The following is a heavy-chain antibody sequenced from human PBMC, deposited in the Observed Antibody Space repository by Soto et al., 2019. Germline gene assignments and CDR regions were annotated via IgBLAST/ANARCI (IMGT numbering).Heavy chain of an antibody. CDR2: IRSDGDTT. CDR1: GFTFSSNV. Sequence: EVQVLESGGGLVQPGGSLRLSCAASGFTFSSNVMHWVRQAPGKGLEWVSGIRSDGDTTYNADSVKGRFTVSRDTSKNTVYLQMNSLRVDDRAIYYCAKGKGVGATPDGANCWGQGTLVTVSS. D-gene: IGHD1-26*01. V-gene: IGHV3-23*01. J-gene: IGHJ4*02. CDR3: AKGKGVGATPDGANC.